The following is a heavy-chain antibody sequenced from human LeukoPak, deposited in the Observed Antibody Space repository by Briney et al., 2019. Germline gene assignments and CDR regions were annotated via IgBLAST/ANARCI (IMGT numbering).Heavy chain of an antibody. V-gene: IGHV3-33*06. CDR2: IWYDGSNK. J-gene: IGHJ4*02. D-gene: IGHD5-18*01. CDR1: GFTFSSYG. CDR3: ANTIRNSYGYSN. Sequence: GGSLRLSCAASGFTFSSYGMHWVRQAPGKGLEWVAVIWYDGSNKYYADSVKGRFTISRDNSKNTLYLQMNSLRAEDTAVYYCANTIRNSYGYSNWGQGTLVTVSS.